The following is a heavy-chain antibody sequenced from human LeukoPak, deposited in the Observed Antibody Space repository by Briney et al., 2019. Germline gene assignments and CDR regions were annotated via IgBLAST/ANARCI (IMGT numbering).Heavy chain of an antibody. V-gene: IGHV4-39*01. J-gene: IGHJ6*03. D-gene: IGHD3-10*01. CDR2: IYYSGST. Sequence: SETLSLTCTVSGDSISSRSYYWGWIRQPPGRGLEWIGSIYYSGSTHYNPSLKSRVTISVDASKTQFSLKLSSVTAADTAVYYCARSGEIEYYYYYYMDVWGKGTTVTVSS. CDR3: ARSGEIEYYYYYYMDV. CDR1: GDSISSRSYY.